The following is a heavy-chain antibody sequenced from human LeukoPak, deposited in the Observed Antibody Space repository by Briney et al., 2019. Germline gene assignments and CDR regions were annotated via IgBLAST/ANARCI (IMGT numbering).Heavy chain of an antibody. Sequence: SETLSLTCAVYGGSFSGYYWSWIRQPPGKGLEWIGEINHSGSTNYNPSLKSRVTISVDTSKNQFSLKLSSVTAADTAVYYCARGPATTSSMGRADFQHWGQGTLVTVSS. CDR2: INHSGST. CDR3: ARGPATTSSMGRADFQH. D-gene: IGHD3-10*01. V-gene: IGHV4-34*01. CDR1: GGSFSGYY. J-gene: IGHJ1*01.